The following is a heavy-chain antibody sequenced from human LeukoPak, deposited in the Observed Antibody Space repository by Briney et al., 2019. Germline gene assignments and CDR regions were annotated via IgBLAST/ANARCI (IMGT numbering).Heavy chain of an antibody. Sequence: GGSLRLSCAASGFSFSSYSMNWVRQAPGKGLEWVSYISSSSSTRYYADSVQGRFTIPRDNAKNSVYLQMNSLRAEDTAVYYCARPDSSGYYSFYFDYWGQGTLVTVSS. V-gene: IGHV3-48*04. D-gene: IGHD3-22*01. J-gene: IGHJ4*02. CDR3: ARPDSSGYYSFYFDY. CDR2: ISSSSSTR. CDR1: GFSFSSYS.